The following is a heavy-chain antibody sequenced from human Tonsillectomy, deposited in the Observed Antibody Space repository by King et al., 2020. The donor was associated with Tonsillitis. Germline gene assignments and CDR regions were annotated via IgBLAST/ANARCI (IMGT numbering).Heavy chain of an antibody. CDR3: ARYVSGSFDY. CDR1: GGSMSSGDHY. Sequence: QLQESGPGVVKPSETLSLTCTVSGGSMSSGDHYWAWIRQPPGKGLEWIGDMYYSGNIFYNPSPKSRITISGGASENRFSLKLSSVTAADTAVYFCARYVSGSFDYWGQGALVTVSS. J-gene: IGHJ4*02. D-gene: IGHD1-26*01. V-gene: IGHV4-39*01. CDR2: MYYSGNI.